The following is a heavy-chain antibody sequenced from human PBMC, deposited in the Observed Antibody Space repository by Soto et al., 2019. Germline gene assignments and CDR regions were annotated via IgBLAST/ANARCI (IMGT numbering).Heavy chain of an antibody. J-gene: IGHJ6*02. Sequence: ASVKVSCKASGYTFTSTWMHWVRQAPGQGLEWMGIINPYGGAATYAEKFQGRVTMTRDTSTATDYMELSSLRSEDTAVYYSASTNYNPSLKSRVTISVDTSKNQFSLKLSSVTAADTAVYYCARDRYYDSSGYYWGEVPYYYYGMDVWGQGTTVTVSS. CDR1: GYTFTSTW. V-gene: IGHV1-46*01. CDR3: ASTNYNPSLKSRVTISVDTSKNQFSLKLSSVTAADTAVYYCARDRYYDSSGYYWGEVPYYYYGMDV. CDR2: INPYGGAA. D-gene: IGHD3-10*01.